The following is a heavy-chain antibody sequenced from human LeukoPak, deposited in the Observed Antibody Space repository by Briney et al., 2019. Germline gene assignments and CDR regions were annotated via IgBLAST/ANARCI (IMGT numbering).Heavy chain of an antibody. CDR1: GFTFSSYS. J-gene: IGHJ5*02. V-gene: IGHV3-21*04. CDR2: ISSSSSYI. D-gene: IGHD3-22*01. Sequence: GGSLRLSCAASGFTFSSYSMNWVRQAPGKGLEWVSSISSSSSYIYYADSVKGRFTISRDNSKNTLYLQMNSLRAEDTAVYFCAKDRSAYYSGRFDPWRQGTLVTVSS. CDR3: AKDRSAYYSGRFDP.